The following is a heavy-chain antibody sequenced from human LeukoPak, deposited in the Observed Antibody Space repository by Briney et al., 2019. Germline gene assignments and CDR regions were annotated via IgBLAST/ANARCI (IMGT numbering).Heavy chain of an antibody. V-gene: IGHV3-13*04. CDR1: GFTFSSYD. CDR3: ARGDSSGYYGFGY. D-gene: IGHD3-22*01. J-gene: IGHJ4*02. CDR2: IGTAGDT. Sequence: TGGSLRLSCAASGFTFSSYDMHWVRQATGKGLEWVPAIGTAGDTYYPGSVKGRFTISRENAKNSLYLQMNSLRAGDTAVYYCARGDSSGYYGFGYWGQGTLVTVSS.